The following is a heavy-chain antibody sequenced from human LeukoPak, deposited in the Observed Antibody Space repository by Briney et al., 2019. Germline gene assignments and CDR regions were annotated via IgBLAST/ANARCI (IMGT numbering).Heavy chain of an antibody. J-gene: IGHJ4*02. D-gene: IGHD3-3*01. V-gene: IGHV1-2*02. Sequence: ASVKVSCKASGYTFTGYYMHWVRQAPGQGLEWMGWINPNSGGTNYAQKFQGRVTMTRDTSISTAYMELSRLRSDYTAVYYCARDLGLRFLEWSFDYWGQGTLVTVSS. CDR1: GYTFTGYY. CDR3: ARDLGLRFLEWSFDY. CDR2: INPNSGGT.